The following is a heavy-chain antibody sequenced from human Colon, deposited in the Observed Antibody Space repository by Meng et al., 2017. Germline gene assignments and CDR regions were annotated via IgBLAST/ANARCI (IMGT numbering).Heavy chain of an antibody. CDR2: IGHSGIT. J-gene: IGHJ5*02. CDR1: GGSISTSGYY. Sequence: QPQLQESGPGLVKPSEALPLTGSVSGGSISTSGYYWGWIRQPPGKGLEWIGSIGHSGITYYTPSLKSRVTVSIDTSKSQFPLKLTSVTAADTAVYYCVRSSGWVRTGFDPWGQGTLVTVSS. CDR3: VRSSGWVRTGFDP. D-gene: IGHD6-19*01. V-gene: IGHV4-39*01.